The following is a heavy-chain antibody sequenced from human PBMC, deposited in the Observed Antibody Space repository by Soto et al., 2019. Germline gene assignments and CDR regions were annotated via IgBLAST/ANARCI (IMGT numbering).Heavy chain of an antibody. D-gene: IGHD1-7*01. CDR2: TYYRSRWYN. CDR3: AGTTSHQWYYMDV. V-gene: IGHV6-1*01. J-gene: IGHJ6*03. CDR1: GDSVSSNSAA. Sequence: QVQLQESGPGLVKPSQTLSLTCAISGDSVSSNSAAWNGTRLSPWRALGWLARTYYRSRWYNDYAVSVRSRITVNPDTSKNQFSLQLTSVTPEDTAVYYCAGTTSHQWYYMDVWGKGTTVTVSS.